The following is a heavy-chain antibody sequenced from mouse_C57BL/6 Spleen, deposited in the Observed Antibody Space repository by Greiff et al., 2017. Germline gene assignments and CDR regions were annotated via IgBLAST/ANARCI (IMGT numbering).Heavy chain of an antibody. V-gene: IGHV7-3*01. D-gene: IGHD3-2*02. CDR1: GFTFTDYY. Sequence: EVKLMESGGGLVQPGGSLSLSCAASGFTFTDYYMSWVRQPPGKALEWLGFIRNKANGYTTEYSASVKGRFTISRDNSQSILYLQMNALRAEDSATYYCARWAAQATRAYFDYWGQGTTLTVSS. CDR3: ARWAAQATRAYFDY. J-gene: IGHJ2*01. CDR2: IRNKANGYTT.